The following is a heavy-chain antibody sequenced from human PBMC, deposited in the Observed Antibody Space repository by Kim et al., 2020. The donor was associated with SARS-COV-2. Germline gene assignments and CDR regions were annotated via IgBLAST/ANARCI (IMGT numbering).Heavy chain of an antibody. D-gene: IGHD3-3*01. V-gene: IGHV3-15*01. Sequence: VKDRFTISRDDSKNTLYLQMNSLKTEDTAVYYCTTDLLDDFWSGPDAFDIWGQGTMVTVSS. CDR3: TTDLLDDFWSGPDAFDI. J-gene: IGHJ3*02.